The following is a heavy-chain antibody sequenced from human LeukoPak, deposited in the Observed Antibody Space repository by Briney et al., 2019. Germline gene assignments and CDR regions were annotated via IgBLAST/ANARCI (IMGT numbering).Heavy chain of an antibody. D-gene: IGHD2-15*01. J-gene: IGHJ5*02. CDR2: IYYSGST. CDR1: GGSLSPYY. Sequence: PSQTLSLTCTVSGGSLSPYYWSWIRQPPGKGLEWIGYIYYSGSTNYNPSLKSRVTISVDTSKNQFSLKLSSVTAADTAVYYCARQDDEFVAATRVNWFDPWGQGTLVTVSS. CDR3: ARQDDEFVAATRVNWFDP. V-gene: IGHV4-59*08.